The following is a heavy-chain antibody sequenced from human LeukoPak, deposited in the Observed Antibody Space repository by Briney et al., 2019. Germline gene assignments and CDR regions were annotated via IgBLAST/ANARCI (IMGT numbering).Heavy chain of an antibody. Sequence: ASVKLSCKASGYTFTGYYMHWVRQAPGQGLEWMGWINPNSGGTTYEQKFQGRVTMTRDTSISTAYMELSRLRSDGTAVYYCARDVGGQLNYFDYWGQGTLVTVSS. CDR2: INPNSGGT. D-gene: IGHD6-6*01. J-gene: IGHJ4*02. V-gene: IGHV1-2*02. CDR1: GYTFTGYY. CDR3: ARDVGGQLNYFDY.